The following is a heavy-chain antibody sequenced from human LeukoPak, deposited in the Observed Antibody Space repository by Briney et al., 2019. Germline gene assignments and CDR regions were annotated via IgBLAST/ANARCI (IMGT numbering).Heavy chain of an antibody. J-gene: IGHJ3*02. CDR2: ISYDGSNK. Sequence: GGSLRLSCAASGFTFSSYAMHWVRQAPGKGLEWVAVISYDGSNKYYADSVKGRFTISRDNSKNTLYLQMNSLRAEDTAVYYCARDLGQLPQLDAFDIWGQGTMVTVSS. D-gene: IGHD2-2*01. CDR3: ARDLGQLPQLDAFDI. CDR1: GFTFSSYA. V-gene: IGHV3-30-3*01.